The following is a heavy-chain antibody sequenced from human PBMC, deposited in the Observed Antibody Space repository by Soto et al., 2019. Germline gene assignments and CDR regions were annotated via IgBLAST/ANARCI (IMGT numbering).Heavy chain of an antibody. CDR1: GFTFSYYS. CDR2: ISSSSSYI. CDR3: ARVYYYDSSGFLR. D-gene: IGHD3-22*01. V-gene: IGHV3-21*01. Sequence: PVGSLRLSCAASGFTFSYYSMNWVRQAPGKGLEWVSSISSSSSYIYYADSVKGRFTISRDNAKNSLYLQINSLRAEDTAVYYWARVYYYDSSGFLRWGQGTLVTVAS. J-gene: IGHJ4*02.